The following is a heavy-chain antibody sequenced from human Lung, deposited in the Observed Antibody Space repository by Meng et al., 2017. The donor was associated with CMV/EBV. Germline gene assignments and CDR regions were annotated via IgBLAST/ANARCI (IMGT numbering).Heavy chain of an antibody. CDR1: GGAISSGDYY. J-gene: IGHJ4*02. V-gene: IGHV4-30-4*01. CDR3: ARDRTTGRYFDY. CDR2: IYYSGST. D-gene: IGHD4-11*01. Sequence: QWQLPDPGPGLVTPSPTLSLTCTVPGGAISSGDYYWSWIRQPPGKGLEWIGYIYYSGSTYYNPSLKSRVTISVDTSKNQFSLKLSSVTAADTAVYYCARDRTTGRYFDYWGQGTLVTVSS.